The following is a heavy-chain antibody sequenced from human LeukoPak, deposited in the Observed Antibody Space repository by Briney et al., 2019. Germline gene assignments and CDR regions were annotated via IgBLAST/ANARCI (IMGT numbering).Heavy chain of an antibody. CDR2: ISGSGSSI. D-gene: IGHD6-19*01. Sequence: GGSLRLSCAASGFTFSSYAMTWVRQAPGKGLEWVSAISGSGSSIYYADSVKGRFTISRDNSKNTLSLQMNSLRADDTAVYYGAQGGAVAVWGRGTLVTVPS. CDR1: GFTFSSYA. V-gene: IGHV3-23*01. CDR3: AQGGAVAV. J-gene: IGHJ4*02.